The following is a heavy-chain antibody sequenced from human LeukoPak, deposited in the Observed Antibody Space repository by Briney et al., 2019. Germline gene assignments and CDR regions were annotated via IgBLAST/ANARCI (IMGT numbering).Heavy chain of an antibody. Sequence: SGTLSLTCAVSGGSISSSNWWSWVRQPPGKGLEWIGEIYHSGSTNYNPSLKSRVTISVDKSKNHFSLKLSSVTAADTAVYYCARLGDSSGYYAFDYWGQGTLVTVSS. V-gene: IGHV4-4*02. CDR3: ARLGDSSGYYAFDY. CDR2: IYHSGST. CDR1: GGSISSSNW. J-gene: IGHJ4*02. D-gene: IGHD3-22*01.